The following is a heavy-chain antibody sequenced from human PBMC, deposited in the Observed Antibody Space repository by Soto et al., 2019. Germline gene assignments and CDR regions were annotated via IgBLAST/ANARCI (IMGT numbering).Heavy chain of an antibody. Sequence: GGSLRLSCTASGFTFGDYAMSWFRQAPGKGLEWVGFIRSKAYGGTTEYAASVKGRFTISRDDSKSIAYLQMNSLKTEDTAVYYCTRAFSAWPSDYWGQGTLVTVSS. J-gene: IGHJ4*02. CDR3: TRAFSAWPSDY. D-gene: IGHD6-19*01. V-gene: IGHV3-49*03. CDR1: GFTFGDYA. CDR2: IRSKAYGGTT.